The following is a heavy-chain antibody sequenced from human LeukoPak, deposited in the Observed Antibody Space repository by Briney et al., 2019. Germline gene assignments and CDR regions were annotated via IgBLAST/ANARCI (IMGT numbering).Heavy chain of an antibody. CDR2: IYPGDSDT. D-gene: IGHD4-11*01. J-gene: IGHJ3*02. CDR1: GYSFTSYW. Sequence: GESLKISCKGSGYSFTSYWIGWVRQMPGKGLEWMGIIYPGDSDTRYSPSFQGQVTISADKSISIAYLQWSSLKASDTAMYYCARTVTTGPDAFDIWGQGPMVTVSS. V-gene: IGHV5-51*01. CDR3: ARTVTTGPDAFDI.